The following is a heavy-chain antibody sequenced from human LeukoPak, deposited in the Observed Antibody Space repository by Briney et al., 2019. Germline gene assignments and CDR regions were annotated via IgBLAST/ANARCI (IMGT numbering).Heavy chain of an antibody. D-gene: IGHD1-7*01. J-gene: IGHJ4*02. CDR3: ARKGLGGELGGFDS. Sequence: GGSLRLSCTASGFTFSSYSMNWVRQAPGKGLEWVSSISTSSSYIYYADSVKGRFTISRDNAKNSLYLQMNSLRVEDTALYHCARKGLGGELGGFDSWGQGTLVTVSS. V-gene: IGHV3-21*04. CDR1: GFTFSSYS. CDR2: ISTSSSYI.